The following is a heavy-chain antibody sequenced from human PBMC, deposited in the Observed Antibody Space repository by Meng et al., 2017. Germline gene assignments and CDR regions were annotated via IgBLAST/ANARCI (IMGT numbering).Heavy chain of an antibody. V-gene: IGHV3-21*01. Sequence: GESLKISCAASGFTFSSYSMNWVRQAPGKGLEWVSSISSSSSYIYYADSVKGRLTISRDDSKNTVYLEMNSLRTEDTAVYYCAREPGYGDYGTRQFEYWGLGTLVTVSS. D-gene: IGHD4-17*01. CDR1: GFTFSSYS. J-gene: IGHJ4*02. CDR3: AREPGYGDYGTRQFEY. CDR2: ISSSSSYI.